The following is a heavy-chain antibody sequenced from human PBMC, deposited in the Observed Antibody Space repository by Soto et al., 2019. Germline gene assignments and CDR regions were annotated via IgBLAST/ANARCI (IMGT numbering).Heavy chain of an antibody. Sequence: ASVKVSCKASGYTFTSYDINWVRQATGQGLEWMGWMNPNSGNTGYAQKFQGRVTMTRNTSISTAYMELSSLRSEDTAVYYCARARHDCSGGSCSDAFDIWGQGTMVTVS. CDR1: GYTFTSYD. CDR3: ARARHDCSGGSCSDAFDI. J-gene: IGHJ3*02. D-gene: IGHD2-15*01. V-gene: IGHV1-8*01. CDR2: MNPNSGNT.